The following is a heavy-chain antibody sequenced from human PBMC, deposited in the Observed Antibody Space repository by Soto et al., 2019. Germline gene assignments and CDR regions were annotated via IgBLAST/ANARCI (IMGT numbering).Heavy chain of an antibody. CDR3: ARLAALLFYYGMDV. D-gene: IGHD3-10*01. Sequence: QVQLVQSGAEVKKPGSSVKVSSKASGGTFSSYAISWVRQAPGQGLEWMGGIIPIFGTANYAQKFQGRVTITADESTSTAYMELSSLRSEDTAVYYCARLAALLFYYGMDVWGQGTTVTVSS. CDR1: GGTFSSYA. V-gene: IGHV1-69*01. J-gene: IGHJ6*02. CDR2: IIPIFGTA.